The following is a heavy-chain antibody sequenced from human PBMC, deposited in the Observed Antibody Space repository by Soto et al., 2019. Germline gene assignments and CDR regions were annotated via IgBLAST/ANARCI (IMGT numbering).Heavy chain of an antibody. J-gene: IGHJ3*02. V-gene: IGHV4-39*01. CDR1: GGSISSSSYY. CDR3: ARASSGDDAFVI. D-gene: IGHD6-19*01. Sequence: QLQLQESGPGLVKPSETLSLTCTVSGGSISSSSYYWGWIRQPPGKGLEWIGSIYYSGSTYYNPSLKSRVSISVDTSKNQFSLKLSSVTAADTAVYYCARASSGDDAFVIWGQGTMVTVSS. CDR2: IYYSGST.